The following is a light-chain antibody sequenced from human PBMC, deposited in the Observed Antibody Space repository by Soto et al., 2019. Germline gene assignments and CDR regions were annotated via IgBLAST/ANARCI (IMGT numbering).Light chain of an antibody. V-gene: IGKV3-11*01. CDR1: QSVNNY. Sequence: EIVLKQSPGTLTLSPGERATLSCRASQSVNNYLAWYQQKPGQAPRLLIYDASNRATGIPPRFSGSGSGTDFTLTISSLEPEDSAVYYCQQRGTWPWLTFGGGTRVEI. J-gene: IGKJ4*01. CDR3: QQRGTWPWLT. CDR2: DAS.